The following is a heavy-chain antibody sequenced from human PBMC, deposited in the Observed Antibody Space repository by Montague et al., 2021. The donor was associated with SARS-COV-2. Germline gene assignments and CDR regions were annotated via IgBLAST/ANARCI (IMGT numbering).Heavy chain of an antibody. CDR3: ARGLGVAVIKRFDY. CDR2: IRHDGST. Sequence: SETRSLTCAASGAPFSGYYWSWIRQPPGKGLEWIGEIRHDGSTNYNPSPKSRITMSVDTSKNRFSLKLDSMTAADTAVYYCARGLGVAVIKRFDYWGQGSLVTVSS. V-gene: IGHV4-34*01. J-gene: IGHJ4*02. CDR1: GAPFSGYY. D-gene: IGHD3-22*01.